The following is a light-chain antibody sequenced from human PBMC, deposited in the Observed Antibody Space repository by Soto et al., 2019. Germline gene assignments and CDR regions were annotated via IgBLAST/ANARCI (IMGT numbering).Light chain of an antibody. Sequence: ETVLTQSPATLSLSPGERATLSCRASQSVSSYLGWYQQKPGQAPRLLIYDASNRATGISDRFSGSGSGTDFTLTISRLEPEDFAVYYCQDYGSSAWAFGQGTKVDIK. CDR1: QSVSSY. V-gene: IGKV3-20*01. CDR2: DAS. J-gene: IGKJ1*01. CDR3: QDYGSSAWA.